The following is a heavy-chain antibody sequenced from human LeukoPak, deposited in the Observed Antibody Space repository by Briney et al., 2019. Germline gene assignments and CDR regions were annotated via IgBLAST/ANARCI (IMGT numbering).Heavy chain of an antibody. J-gene: IGHJ4*02. Sequence: GGSLRLSCAASGFIFSRYWMYWVRQVPGKGLVWVSRISSDGSDASYADSVEGRFAISRDSARNTLYLQMNSLRAEDTAVYYCARSRDNVLDYWGQGTLVTVSS. CDR1: GFIFSRYW. CDR3: ARSRDNVLDY. D-gene: IGHD1-1*01. V-gene: IGHV3-74*01. CDR2: ISSDGSDA.